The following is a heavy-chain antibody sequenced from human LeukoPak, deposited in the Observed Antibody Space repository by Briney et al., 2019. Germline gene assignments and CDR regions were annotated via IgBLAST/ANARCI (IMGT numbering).Heavy chain of an antibody. CDR2: ISGSGGST. J-gene: IGHJ2*01. CDR1: GFTFNSYA. D-gene: IGHD2-15*01. V-gene: IGHV3-23*01. CDR3: AKDPLVVVAATHQYFDL. Sequence: PGGSLRLSCAASGFTFNSYAMSWVRQAPGKGLEWVSAISGSGGSTYYADSVKGRFTISRDNSKNTLYLQMNSLRAEDTAVCYCAKDPLVVVAATHQYFDLWGRGTLVTVSS.